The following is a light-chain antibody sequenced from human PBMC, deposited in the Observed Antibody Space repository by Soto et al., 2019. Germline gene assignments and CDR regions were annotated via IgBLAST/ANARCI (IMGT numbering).Light chain of an antibody. CDR3: VLYMGGGISV. V-gene: IGLV8-61*01. CDR1: SGSVSTGYY. J-gene: IGLJ7*01. Sequence: QAVVTQEPSFSVSPGGTVTLTCGLSSGSVSTGYYPSWYQQTPGQAPRTLIYSTNTRSSGVPDRFSGSILGNKAALTITGAQADDESDYYCVLYMGGGISVFGGCTQLTVL. CDR2: STN.